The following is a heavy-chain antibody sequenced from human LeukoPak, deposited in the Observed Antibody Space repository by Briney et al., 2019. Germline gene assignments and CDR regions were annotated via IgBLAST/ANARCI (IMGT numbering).Heavy chain of an antibody. Sequence: GGSLRLSCAASGFTFSSYAMSWVRQAPGKGLEWVSTISGSGDRTYYADSVKGRFTSSRDNSKNTLYLQMNSLRAEDTAVYYCAKDFYGDYVRYFDPWGQGTLVTVSS. D-gene: IGHD4-17*01. CDR3: AKDFYGDYVRYFDP. CDR1: GFTFSSYA. V-gene: IGHV3-23*01. CDR2: ISGSGDRT. J-gene: IGHJ5*02.